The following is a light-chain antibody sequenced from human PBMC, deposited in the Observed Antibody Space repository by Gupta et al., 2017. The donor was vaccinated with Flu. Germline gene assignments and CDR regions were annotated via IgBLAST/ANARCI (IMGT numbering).Light chain of an antibody. CDR2: DAS. V-gene: IGKV1-8*01. CDR3: QQEDNWPQT. J-gene: IGKJ1*01. CDR1: QGIGYF. Sequence: PASVSASTGDRVTISCQASQGIGYFLAWYQQKPGRAPNLLIFDASTLQSGVPSRFSGSGSGTVFTLTISRLQSEDFATYYCQQEDNWPQTFGLGTKVEVK.